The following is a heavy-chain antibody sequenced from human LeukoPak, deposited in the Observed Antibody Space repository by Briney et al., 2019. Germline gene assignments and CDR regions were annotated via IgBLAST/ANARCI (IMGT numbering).Heavy chain of an antibody. CDR3: ASVDCSSTSCYYYYGMDV. V-gene: IGHV4-30-4*01. Sequence: SQTLSLTCTVSGGSISSGDYYWSWIRQPPGKGLEWIGYIYYSGSTYYNPSLKSRVTISVDTSKNQFSLTLSSVTAADTAVYYCASVDCSSTSCYYYYGMDVWGKGTTVTVSS. CDR1: GGSISSGDYY. J-gene: IGHJ6*04. D-gene: IGHD2-2*01. CDR2: IYYSGST.